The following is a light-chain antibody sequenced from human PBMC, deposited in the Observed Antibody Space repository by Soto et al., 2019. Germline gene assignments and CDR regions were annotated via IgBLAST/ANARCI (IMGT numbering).Light chain of an antibody. CDR1: QSVSTN. V-gene: IGKV3-15*01. Sequence: EMVMTQSPATLSVSPGDRATLSCRASQSVSTNLAWYQQKPGQAPRLLIYGASTRATGIPARFSGSGSGTEFTLTISSLQSEDFAVYYCHQYNNWPYTFGQGTKXEIK. CDR3: HQYNNWPYT. CDR2: GAS. J-gene: IGKJ2*01.